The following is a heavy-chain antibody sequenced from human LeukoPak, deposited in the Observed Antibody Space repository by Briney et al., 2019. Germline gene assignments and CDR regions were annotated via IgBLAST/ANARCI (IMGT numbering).Heavy chain of an antibody. J-gene: IGHJ6*03. Sequence: PGGSLRLSCAASAFTFSSYAMSWVRQAPGERLERVSAISGSGSSTYFADSVRGRFTISRDNSKNTLYLQMNSLRAEDTAVYYCAKEGRYSSPYYYMDVWGKGTTVTVSS. CDR1: AFTFSSYA. CDR3: AKEGRYSSPYYYMDV. CDR2: ISGSGSST. V-gene: IGHV3-23*01. D-gene: IGHD6-13*01.